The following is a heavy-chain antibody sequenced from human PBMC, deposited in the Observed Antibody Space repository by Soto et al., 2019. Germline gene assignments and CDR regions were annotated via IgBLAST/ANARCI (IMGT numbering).Heavy chain of an antibody. CDR1: SGSISSSNW. Sequence: QVQLQESGPGLVKPSGTLSLTCAVSSGSISSSNWWSWVRQPPGKGLEWIGEIYHGGSTNYNPSLKSLVTISVDKSKNQFSLKLSSVTAADTAVYYCARAGYCSSTSCYAGMGDYYYMDVWGKGTTVTVSS. J-gene: IGHJ6*03. CDR2: IYHGGST. D-gene: IGHD2-2*01. CDR3: ARAGYCSSTSCYAGMGDYYYMDV. V-gene: IGHV4-4*02.